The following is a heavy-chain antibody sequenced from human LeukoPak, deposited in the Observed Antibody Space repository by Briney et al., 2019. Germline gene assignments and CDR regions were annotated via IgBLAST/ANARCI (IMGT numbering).Heavy chain of an antibody. CDR1: GFTYSSYG. J-gene: IGHJ4*02. Sequence: GGSLRLSCATSGFTYSSYGMNWVRQAPGKGLKWLASIRSHNSDTYYADSLKGRFTISRDNSKNTLYLQMDNLSVDDTAAFYCVNGESFYGDYGFDYWGQGTLVTVSS. CDR2: IRSHNSDT. CDR3: VNGESFYGDYGFDY. V-gene: IGHV3-30*02. D-gene: IGHD4-17*01.